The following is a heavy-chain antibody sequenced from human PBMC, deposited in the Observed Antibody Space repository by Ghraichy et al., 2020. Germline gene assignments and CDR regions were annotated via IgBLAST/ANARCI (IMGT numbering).Heavy chain of an antibody. Sequence: SVKVSCKASGGTFNSYGISWVRQAPGQGLEWMGGIIPISGTTDYAQKFQGRVTITADESTSTVYMELSSLRSEDAAVYYCARVSGTPYYYYGLDVWGQGTTVTVSS. CDR3: ARVSGTPYYYYGLDV. J-gene: IGHJ6*02. CDR1: GGTFNSYG. D-gene: IGHD6-13*01. V-gene: IGHV1-69*13. CDR2: IIPISGTT.